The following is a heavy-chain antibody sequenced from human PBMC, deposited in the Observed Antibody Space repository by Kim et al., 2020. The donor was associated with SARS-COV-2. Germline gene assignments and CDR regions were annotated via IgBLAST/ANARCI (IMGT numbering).Heavy chain of an antibody. D-gene: IGHD3-9*01. J-gene: IGHJ6*02. CDR3: GRELTRWARYGMDV. V-gene: IGHV3-30*07. Sequence: ASVKGRFTIPRDNAKTTVYLQRNSLRAEDTAVYYCGRELTRWARYGMDVWGQGTTVTVSS.